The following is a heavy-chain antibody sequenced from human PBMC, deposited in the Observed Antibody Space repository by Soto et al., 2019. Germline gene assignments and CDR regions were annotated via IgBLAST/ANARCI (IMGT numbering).Heavy chain of an antibody. CDR2: TYYSAGS. CDR3: ARLSGYDPAGAADK. Sequence: QVQLQESGPGLVKASQTLSLTCTLSGASINSAEHYWSWIRQPPGKGLEWIGYTYYSAGSYYNASLQCRVTISVDTSQNQFSLRLRSVTAADTAVYFCARLSGYDPAGAADKWGPGILVSVSS. CDR1: GASINSAEHY. V-gene: IGHV4-30-4*01. D-gene: IGHD5-12*01. J-gene: IGHJ4*02.